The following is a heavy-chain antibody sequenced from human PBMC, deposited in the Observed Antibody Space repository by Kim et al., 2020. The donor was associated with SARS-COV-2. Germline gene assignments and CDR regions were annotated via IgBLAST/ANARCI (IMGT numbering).Heavy chain of an antibody. CDR2: IYYSGST. CDR3: ARGGNPIFGVVTESLFDY. Sequence: SETLSLTCTVSGGSISSGGYYWSWIRQHPGKGLEWIGYIYYSGSTYYNPSLKSRVTISVDTSKNQFSLKLSSVTAADTAVYYCARGGNPIFGVVTESLFDYWGQGTLVTVSS. CDR1: GGSISSGGYY. J-gene: IGHJ4*02. V-gene: IGHV4-31*03. D-gene: IGHD3-3*01.